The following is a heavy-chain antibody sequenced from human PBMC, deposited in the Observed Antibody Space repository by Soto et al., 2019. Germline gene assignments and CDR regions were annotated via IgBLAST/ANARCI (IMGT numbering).Heavy chain of an antibody. D-gene: IGHD3-3*01. CDR3: ATSYDSGFDP. J-gene: IGHJ5*02. CDR1: GYSFSTYA. Sequence: QLQLMQSGGEAKNPGASVKVSCEASGYSFSTYAISWLRQAPGQGLEWMGLITPNNGHTNYAQKFQGRLILTTDIPSSTAYMELTSLRYDDTAMYYCATSYDSGFDPWGQGTLVSVS. V-gene: IGHV1-18*01. CDR2: ITPNNGHT.